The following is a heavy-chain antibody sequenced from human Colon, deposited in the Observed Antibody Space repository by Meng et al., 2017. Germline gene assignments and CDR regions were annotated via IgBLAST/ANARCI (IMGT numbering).Heavy chain of an antibody. D-gene: IGHD2-21*01. CDR3: ARGDVLTGKGHDAFYF. CDR1: GYIFSDYE. J-gene: IGHJ3*01. Sequence: ASVKVSCKASGYIFSDYEMHWVRQPPGQGLEWMGMVYRNGENTRYALQFRGRVTTTSDTSTSTVYMELTSLTSEDMAVYYCARGDVLTGKGHDAFYFWGPGTKVTVSS. V-gene: IGHV1-46*01. CDR2: VYRNGENT.